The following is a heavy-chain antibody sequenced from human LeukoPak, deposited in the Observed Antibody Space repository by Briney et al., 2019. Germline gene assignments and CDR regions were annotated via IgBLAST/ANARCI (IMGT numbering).Heavy chain of an antibody. J-gene: IGHJ2*01. D-gene: IGHD4/OR15-4a*01. Sequence: ASVKVSCKASGYTFTGYYMHWVRQAPGQGLEWMGRINPNSGGTNYAQKFQGRVTMTRDTSISTAYMELSRLRSDDTAVYYCARDLVLNWGSNWYFDLWGRGTLVTVSS. CDR1: GYTFTGYY. CDR3: ARDLVLNWGSNWYFDL. CDR2: INPNSGGT. V-gene: IGHV1-2*06.